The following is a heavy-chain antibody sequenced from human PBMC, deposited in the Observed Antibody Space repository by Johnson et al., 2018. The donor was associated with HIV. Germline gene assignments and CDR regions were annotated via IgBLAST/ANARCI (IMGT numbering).Heavy chain of an antibody. D-gene: IGHD5-18*01. V-gene: IGHV3-66*01. Sequence: VQLVESGGGLVQPGGSLRLACAASGLTVSSNYMSWVRQAPGKGLEWVSVFFSGGTTYYADSVNGRFTISRDNSKNTLYLQMNSLRAEDTAVYYCARAYSYGAFDIWGQGTMVTVSS. CDR3: ARAYSYGAFDI. J-gene: IGHJ3*02. CDR2: FFSGGTT. CDR1: GLTVSSNY.